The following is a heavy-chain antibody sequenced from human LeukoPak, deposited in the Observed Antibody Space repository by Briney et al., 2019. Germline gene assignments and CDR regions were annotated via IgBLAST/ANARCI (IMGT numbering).Heavy chain of an antibody. D-gene: IGHD3-10*01. CDR2: INIAGDT. CDR1: RFTFSSYD. J-gene: IGHJ6*04. Sequence: PGGSLRLSCAASRFTFSSYDMYWVRQSTGEGLEWVSAINIAGDTYYSASVKGRFTISRENAKNSLSLQMNSIRVGDTAVYYCARGVPFGEKEIDVWGKGTTVTVSS. CDR3: ARGVPFGEKEIDV. V-gene: IGHV3-13*01.